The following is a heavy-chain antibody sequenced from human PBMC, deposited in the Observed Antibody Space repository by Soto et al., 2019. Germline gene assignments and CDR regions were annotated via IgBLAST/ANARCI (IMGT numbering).Heavy chain of an antibody. CDR2: ISGSGGST. CDR3: AKGSMRVYYYYYGMDV. Sequence: VGSLRLSCAASGFTFSSYAMSWVRQAPGRGLEWVSAISGSGGSTYYADSVKGRFTISRDNSKNTLYLQMNSLRAEDTAVYYCAKGSMRVYYYYYGMDVWGQGTTVTVSS. J-gene: IGHJ6*02. CDR1: GFTFSSYA. V-gene: IGHV3-23*01.